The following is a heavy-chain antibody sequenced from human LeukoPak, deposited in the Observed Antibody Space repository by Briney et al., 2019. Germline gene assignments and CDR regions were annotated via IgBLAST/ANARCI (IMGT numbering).Heavy chain of an antibody. CDR2: ISFDGSNK. CDR1: GFTFSSYA. Sequence: GGSLRLSCAASGFTFSSYAMHWVRQAPGKGLERVAVISFDGSNKYYADSVKGRFTISRDNSKNTLYLQMNSLRAEDTAVYYCARDPTTYDSSGYYPGYWGQGTLVTVSS. V-gene: IGHV3-30-3*01. CDR3: ARDPTTYDSSGYYPGY. D-gene: IGHD3-22*01. J-gene: IGHJ4*02.